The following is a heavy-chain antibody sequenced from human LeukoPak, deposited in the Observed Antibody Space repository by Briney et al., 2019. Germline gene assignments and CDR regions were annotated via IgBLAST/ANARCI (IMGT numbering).Heavy chain of an antibody. Sequence: GESLKISCKGSGYSFASYWIGWVRQMPGKGLEWMGIIYPGDSDTRYSPSFQGQVTISADKSISTAYLQWSSLKASDTAMYYCARAGIYSYDGPYFDYWGQGTLVTVSS. CDR3: ARAGIYSYDGPYFDY. CDR1: GYSFASYW. CDR2: IYPGDSDT. D-gene: IGHD5-18*01. J-gene: IGHJ4*02. V-gene: IGHV5-51*01.